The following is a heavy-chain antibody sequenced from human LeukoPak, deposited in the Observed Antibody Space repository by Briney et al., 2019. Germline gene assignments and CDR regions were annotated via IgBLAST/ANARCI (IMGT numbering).Heavy chain of an antibody. CDR3: ARERTVVTQVSFDY. CDR1: GFTFSSYW. Sequence: GGSLRLSCAASGFTFSSYWMSWVRQAPGKGLEWVANIKQDGSEKYYVDSVKGRFTISRDNAKNSLYLQMNSLRAEDTAVYYCARERTVVTQVSFDYWGQGTLVTVSS. D-gene: IGHD4-23*01. CDR2: IKQDGSEK. V-gene: IGHV3-7*01. J-gene: IGHJ4*02.